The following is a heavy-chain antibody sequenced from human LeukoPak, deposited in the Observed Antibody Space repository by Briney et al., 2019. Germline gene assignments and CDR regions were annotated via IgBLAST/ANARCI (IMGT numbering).Heavy chain of an antibody. CDR1: GFTFSRYA. Sequence: GGSLRLSCSASGFTFSRYAMNWVRRAPGKGLEWVSSISSTGVYIDYADSVKGRFTISRDNAKNSLYLQMNSLRAEDTAVYYCARAPGYRGFLDYWGQGNLVTVSS. V-gene: IGHV3-21*01. CDR2: ISSTGVYI. J-gene: IGHJ4*02. CDR3: ARAPGYRGFLDY. D-gene: IGHD5-18*01.